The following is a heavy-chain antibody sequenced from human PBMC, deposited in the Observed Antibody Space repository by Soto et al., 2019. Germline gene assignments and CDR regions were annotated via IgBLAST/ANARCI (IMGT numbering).Heavy chain of an antibody. V-gene: IGHV4-59*13. D-gene: IGHD3-3*01. Sequence: SETLSLTCTLSGGSISRYYWSWIRQPPGKGLEWIGYISYSGRTNYNPSLKSRVTISLDTSKSQFSLKLTSVTAADTAVYYCARDSGRMYYDTWSGYDYGLDVWGQGTTVTVSS. CDR3: ARDSGRMYYDTWSGYDYGLDV. J-gene: IGHJ6*02. CDR2: ISYSGRT. CDR1: GGSISRYY.